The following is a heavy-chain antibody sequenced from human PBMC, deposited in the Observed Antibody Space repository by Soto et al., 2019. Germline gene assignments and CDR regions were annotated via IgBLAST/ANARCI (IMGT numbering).Heavy chain of an antibody. Sequence: PSETLSLTCTVSGGSISSGGYYWYWIRQHPGKGLEWIGYIYYSGTTYYNPSLKSRVTISVDTSKNQFSLKLSSVTAADTAVYYCAASCVACGGFKYYGMDVWGQGTTVT. D-gene: IGHD2-21*01. V-gene: IGHV4-31*03. J-gene: IGHJ6*02. CDR2: IYYSGTT. CDR1: GGSISSGGYY. CDR3: AASCVACGGFKYYGMDV.